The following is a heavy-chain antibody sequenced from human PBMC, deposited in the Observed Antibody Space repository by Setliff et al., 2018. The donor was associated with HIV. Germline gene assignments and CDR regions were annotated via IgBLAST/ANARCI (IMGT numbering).Heavy chain of an antibody. CDR1: GYTFTSYY. CDR2: INPSSGST. D-gene: IGHD6-6*01. J-gene: IGHJ1*01. CDR3: ARDPAPSSSASYFQH. V-gene: IGHV1-46*01. Sequence: ASVKVSCKASGYTFTSYYMHWVRQAPGQGLEWMGIINPSSGSTTYAQKFQGRVTMTRDTSTSTAYMELRSLRSEDTAVYYCARDPAPSSSASYFQHWGQGTPVTVSS.